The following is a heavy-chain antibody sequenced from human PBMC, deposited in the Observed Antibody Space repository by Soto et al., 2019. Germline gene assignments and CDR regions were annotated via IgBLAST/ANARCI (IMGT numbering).Heavy chain of an antibody. Sequence: SETLSLTCTVSGDSISSGGYYWGWIRQHPEKGLECIGYIYCSGSTYYNPSLKSRVTISVDMSKNQFSLKLTSMTAADTAVYYCARSENYEFDTWGQGTLVTVPS. CDR1: GDSISSGGYY. CDR2: IYCSGST. D-gene: IGHD3-3*01. J-gene: IGHJ5*02. V-gene: IGHV4-31*03. CDR3: ARSENYEFDT.